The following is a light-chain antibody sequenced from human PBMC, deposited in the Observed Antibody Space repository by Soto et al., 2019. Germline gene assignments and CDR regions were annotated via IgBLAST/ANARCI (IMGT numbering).Light chain of an antibody. CDR1: SRDVGGYNY. CDR2: EVS. V-gene: IGLV2-14*01. CDR3: SSYTSSSTNV. Sequence: QSVLTQPASVSGSPGQSITISCTGTSRDVGGYNYVSWYQQHPGKAPKLMIYEVSHRPSGVSNRFSGSKSGNTASLTISGLQAEDEADYYCSSYTSSSTNVFGTGTKLTVL. J-gene: IGLJ1*01.